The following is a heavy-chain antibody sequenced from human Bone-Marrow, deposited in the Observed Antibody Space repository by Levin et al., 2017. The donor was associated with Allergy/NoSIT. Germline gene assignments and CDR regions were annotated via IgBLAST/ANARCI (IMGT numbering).Heavy chain of an antibody. D-gene: IGHD4-17*01. CDR3: AKVLPTDYGDSYDW. V-gene: IGHV3-23*01. CDR1: GFTFSTYA. CDR2: ISGVSGAT. Sequence: PGGSLRLSCVTSGFTFSTYAMNWVRQAPGKGLEWVSAISGVSGATYYAGSVKGRFTISRDNSKNTLYLQMNSLRAEDTALYYCAKVLPTDYGDSYDWWGQGTLVTVSS. J-gene: IGHJ4*02.